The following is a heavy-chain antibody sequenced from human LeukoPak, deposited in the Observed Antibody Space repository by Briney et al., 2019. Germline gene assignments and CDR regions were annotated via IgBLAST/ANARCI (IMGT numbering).Heavy chain of an antibody. D-gene: IGHD2-21*02. Sequence: ASETLSLTCTVHGRSISSYYWSWIRQPPGKGLEWIGYIYYSGRTYYNPSLNSRDTISVDTFQDQVSLKLSSVTTTDTAVYYSARTSGGDIFVVSDGYYYNLDFWGKGTTVTISS. V-gene: IGHV4-59*01. J-gene: IGHJ6*03. CDR1: GRSISSYY. CDR2: IYYSGRT. CDR3: ARTSGGDIFVVSDGYYYNLDF.